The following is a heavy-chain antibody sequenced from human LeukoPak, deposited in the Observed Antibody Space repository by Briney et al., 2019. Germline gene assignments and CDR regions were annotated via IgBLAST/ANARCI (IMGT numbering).Heavy chain of an antibody. CDR2: ISSSCSYI. J-gene: IGHJ6*03. CDR1: GFTFSSYS. Sequence: GGSLRLSCAASGFTFSSYSMNWVRQAPGKGLEWVSFISSSCSYIYYADSVKGRFTISRDNAKNSLYLQMNSLRAEDTAVYYCARDPYSGTYGDTYYYYMDVWGKGTTVTISS. CDR3: ARDPYSGTYGDTYYYYMDV. V-gene: IGHV3-21*01. D-gene: IGHD1-26*01.